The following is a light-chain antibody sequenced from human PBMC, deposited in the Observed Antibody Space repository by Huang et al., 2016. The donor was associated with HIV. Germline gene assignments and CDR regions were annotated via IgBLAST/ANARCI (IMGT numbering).Light chain of an antibody. CDR3: LQDYNYPYT. CDR2: AAS. J-gene: IGKJ2*01. V-gene: IGKV1-6*01. Sequence: AIQMTQSPSSLSASVGDRVTITCRASQGIRDDLGWYQQKPGKAPKLLVYAASSLQSGVPSRFSGSGSGTDFTLTISSLQPEDFATYYCLQDYNYPYTFGQGTKLEIK. CDR1: QGIRDD.